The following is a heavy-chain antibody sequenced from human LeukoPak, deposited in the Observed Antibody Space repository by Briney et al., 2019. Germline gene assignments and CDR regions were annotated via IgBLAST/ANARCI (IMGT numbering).Heavy chain of an antibody. CDR1: GYTFTSYG. J-gene: IGHJ2*01. Sequence: GASVKVSCKASGYTFTSYGISWVRQAPGQGPEWMGWISGYNGYTKYVEKFQGRVTMTTDTSTSTAYMELRSLRSDDTALYYCAKDRRPTVSGGYFDLWGRGTLVIVSS. CDR2: ISGYNGYT. V-gene: IGHV1-18*01. D-gene: IGHD3-10*01. CDR3: AKDRRPTVSGGYFDL.